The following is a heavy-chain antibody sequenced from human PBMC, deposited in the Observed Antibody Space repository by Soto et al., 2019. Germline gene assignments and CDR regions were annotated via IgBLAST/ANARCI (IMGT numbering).Heavy chain of an antibody. CDR1: GGTFSSYA. Sequence: ASVKVSCKASGGTFSSYAISWVRQAPGQGLEWMGWISAYNGNTNYAQKLQGRVTMTTDTSTSTAYMELRSLRSDDTAVYYCARDFGMDNVPPNWFDPWGQGTLVTVSS. CDR2: ISAYNGNT. V-gene: IGHV1-18*01. D-gene: IGHD2-2*03. CDR3: ARDFGMDNVPPNWFDP. J-gene: IGHJ5*02.